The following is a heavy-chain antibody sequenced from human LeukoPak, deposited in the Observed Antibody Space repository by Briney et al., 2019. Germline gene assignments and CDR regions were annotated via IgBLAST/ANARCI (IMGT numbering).Heavy chain of an antibody. Sequence: PGGTLRLSCAASGFTFSIYGMTWVRQAPGKGLEWVSTISGSGGSTYYADSVKGRFTISRDNSKNTLYLQMHSLRAEDTAVYYCTKGDCGEPAEYFQHWGQGTLVTVSS. D-gene: IGHD4-17*01. CDR2: ISGSGGST. J-gene: IGHJ1*01. CDR1: GFTFSIYG. V-gene: IGHV3-23*01. CDR3: TKGDCGEPAEYFQH.